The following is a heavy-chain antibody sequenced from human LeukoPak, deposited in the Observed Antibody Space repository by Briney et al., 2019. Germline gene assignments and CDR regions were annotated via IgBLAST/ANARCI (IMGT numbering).Heavy chain of an antibody. V-gene: IGHV1-2*02. CDR3: ARGRGLHQLDD. D-gene: IGHD5-24*01. J-gene: IGHJ4*02. Sequence: ASVKVSCKASGYTFTGYYMHWVRQAPGQGLEWMGWINPNSGGTNYAQKFQGRVTMTRNTSISTAYMELSSLRSEDTAVYYCARGRGLHQLDDWGQGTLVTVPS. CDR2: INPNSGGT. CDR1: GYTFTGYY.